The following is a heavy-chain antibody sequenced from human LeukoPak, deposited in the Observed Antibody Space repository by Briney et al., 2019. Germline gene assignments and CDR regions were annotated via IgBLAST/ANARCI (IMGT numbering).Heavy chain of an antibody. CDR3: AKRVGYYMDV. J-gene: IGHJ6*03. Sequence: GGTLRLSCAASGFTFSSYDMSWVRQAPGKGLEWVSAISGSGGSTYYADSVKGRFTISRDNSKNTLYLQMNSLRAEDTAVYYCAKRVGYYMDVWGKGTTVTISS. CDR2: ISGSGGST. CDR1: GFTFSSYD. V-gene: IGHV3-23*01.